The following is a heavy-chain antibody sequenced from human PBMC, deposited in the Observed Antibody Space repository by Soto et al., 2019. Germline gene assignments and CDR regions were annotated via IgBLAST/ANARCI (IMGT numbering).Heavy chain of an antibody. CDR2: ISSSSSYI. CDR3: ARWQLTGDAFDI. V-gene: IGHV3-21*01. D-gene: IGHD1-26*01. J-gene: IGHJ3*02. CDR1: GFTFSSYS. Sequence: GGSLRLSCAASGFTFSSYSMNWVRQAPGKGLEWVSSISSSSSYIYYADPVKGRFTISRDNAKNSLYLQMNSLRAEDTAVYYCARWQLTGDAFDIWGQGTMVTVSS.